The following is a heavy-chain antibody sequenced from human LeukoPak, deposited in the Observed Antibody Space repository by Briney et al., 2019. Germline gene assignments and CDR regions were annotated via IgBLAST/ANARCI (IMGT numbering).Heavy chain of an antibody. V-gene: IGHV3-49*04. D-gene: IGHD3-3*01. CDR2: IRSKAYGGTT. CDR1: GFTFSSYD. CDR3: TRHYYALNGFDP. Sequence: GGSLRLSCEASGFTFSSYDMNWVRQAPGKGLEWVGFIRSKAYGGTTEYAASVRGRFTISRDDSKSIAYLQMNSLIPEDTAVYYCTRHYYALNGFDPWGQGTLVTVSS. J-gene: IGHJ5*02.